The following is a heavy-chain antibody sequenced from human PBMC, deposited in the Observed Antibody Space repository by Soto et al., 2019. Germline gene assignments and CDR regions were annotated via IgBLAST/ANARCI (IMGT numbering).Heavy chain of an antibody. CDR3: ARGGLTTVTHFDY. J-gene: IGHJ4*02. CDR1: GFTFSTYT. Sequence: PGGSLSLSCVATGFTFSTYTMNWVRQAPGKGLEWVSSISGSSTYIYYPDSVKGRFTISRDNAKNSVYLQMNSLRAEDTAVYYCARGGLTTVTHFDYWGQGTLVTIS. V-gene: IGHV3-21*01. CDR2: ISGSSTYI. D-gene: IGHD4-4*01.